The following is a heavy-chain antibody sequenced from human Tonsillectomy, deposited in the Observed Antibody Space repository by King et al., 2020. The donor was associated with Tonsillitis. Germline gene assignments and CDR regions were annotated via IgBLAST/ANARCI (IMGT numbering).Heavy chain of an antibody. V-gene: IGHV3-30*04. Sequence: QLVQSGGGVVQPGRSLRLSCAASGFTFSSYAMHWVRQAPGKGLEWVTVISNDGINKYYADSVRGRFTISRDNSKNTLYLQMNSLRTEDTAVYYCARDLSSSWYYFDYWGQGTLVTVSS. J-gene: IGHJ4*02. CDR1: GFTFSSYA. D-gene: IGHD6-13*01. CDR2: ISNDGINK. CDR3: ARDLSSSWYYFDY.